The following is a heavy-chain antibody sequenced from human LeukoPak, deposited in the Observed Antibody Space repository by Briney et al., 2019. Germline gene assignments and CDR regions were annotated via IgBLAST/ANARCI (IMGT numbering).Heavy chain of an antibody. V-gene: IGHV4-4*02. D-gene: IGHD6-19*01. CDR3: ARLSIAVAGTLYGMDV. J-gene: IGHJ6*02. Sequence: SETLSLTCAVSGGSISSSNWWSWVRQPPGKGLEWIGEIYHSGSTNYNPSLKSRVTISVDKSKNQFSLKLSSVTAADTAVYYCARLSIAVAGTLYGMDVWAKGPWSPSP. CDR2: IYHSGST. CDR1: GGSISSSNW.